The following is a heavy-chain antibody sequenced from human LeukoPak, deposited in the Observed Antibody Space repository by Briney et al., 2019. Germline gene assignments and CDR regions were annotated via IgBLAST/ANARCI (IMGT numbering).Heavy chain of an antibody. CDR2: IIPIFGTA. V-gene: IGHV1-69*01. CDR3: ARAESVAGNFDY. J-gene: IGHJ4*02. CDR1: VGTFISYA. Sequence: SVTVSFKSSVGTFISYAISWVRQAPGQGLEWMGGIIPIFGTANYAQKFQGRVTITADESTSTAYMELSSLRSEDTAVYYCARAESVAGNFDYWGQGTLVTVSS. D-gene: IGHD6-19*01.